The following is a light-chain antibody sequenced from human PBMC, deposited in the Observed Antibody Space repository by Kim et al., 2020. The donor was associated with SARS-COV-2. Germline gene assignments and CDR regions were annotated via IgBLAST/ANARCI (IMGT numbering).Light chain of an antibody. Sequence: SSSVVDRVTIHCRASQDISNWLAWYQPKPGGAPKLLIYDASSLESGVRSRFGGSGSGTEFTLTISSLQPDDLATYYCQQYNSYSPTFGQGTKLEIK. V-gene: IGKV1-5*01. CDR3: QQYNSYSPT. CDR1: QDISNW. CDR2: DAS. J-gene: IGKJ2*01.